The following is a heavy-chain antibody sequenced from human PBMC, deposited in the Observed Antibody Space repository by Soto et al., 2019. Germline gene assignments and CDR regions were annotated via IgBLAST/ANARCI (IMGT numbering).Heavy chain of an antibody. J-gene: IGHJ4*02. CDR1: GYTFTSYY. CDR3: ARSRRMIVVVITTGVGY. CDR2: INPSGGST. Sequence: ASVKVSCKASGYTFTSYYMHWVRQAPGQGLEWMGIINPSGGSTSYAQKFQGRVTMTRDTSTSTVYMELSSLRAEDTAVYYCARSRRMIVVVITTGVGYWGQGTLVTVSS. D-gene: IGHD3-22*01. V-gene: IGHV1-46*03.